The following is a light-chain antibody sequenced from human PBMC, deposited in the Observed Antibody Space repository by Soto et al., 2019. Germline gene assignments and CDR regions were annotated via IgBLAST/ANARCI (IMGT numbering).Light chain of an antibody. J-gene: IGKJ4*01. CDR2: GAS. V-gene: IGKV3-15*01. Sequence: DIVLTHSPAILSVSPCERDTLSVRASQSVDTFLAWFQHKPGQAPRLLIFGASTRAAGVPARFSGGGSGTEFTLTINSLRSEDFAVYFCQQYHAWPPGTFGGGTKVDIK. CDR3: QQYHAWPPGT. CDR1: QSVDTF.